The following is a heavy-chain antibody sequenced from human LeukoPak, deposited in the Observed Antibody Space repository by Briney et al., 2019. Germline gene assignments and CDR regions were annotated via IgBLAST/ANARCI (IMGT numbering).Heavy chain of an antibody. V-gene: IGHV3-48*02. CDR2: ISSSSSTL. Sequence: GGSLRLSCAASGFTFSSYSMNWVRQAPGKGLEWVSYISSSSSTLYYADSVKGRFTISRDNAKNSLYLQMNSLRDEDTAVYYCARGDYGDYVWDYWGQGTLVTVSS. CDR1: GFTFSSYS. D-gene: IGHD4-17*01. J-gene: IGHJ4*02. CDR3: ARGDYGDYVWDY.